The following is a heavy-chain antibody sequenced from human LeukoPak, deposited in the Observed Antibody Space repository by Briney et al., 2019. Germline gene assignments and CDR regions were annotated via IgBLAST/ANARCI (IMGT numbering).Heavy chain of an antibody. J-gene: IGHJ4*02. D-gene: IGHD6-13*01. V-gene: IGHV5-10-1*01. CDR3: ARRILAAAGQYYFDY. Sequence: GESLKISCKGSGYSFTSYWISWVRQMPGKGLEWMGRIDPSDSYTNYSPSFQGHVTISADKSISTAYLQWSSLKASDTAMYYCARRILAAAGQYYFDYWGQGILVTVSS. CDR2: IDPSDSYT. CDR1: GYSFTSYW.